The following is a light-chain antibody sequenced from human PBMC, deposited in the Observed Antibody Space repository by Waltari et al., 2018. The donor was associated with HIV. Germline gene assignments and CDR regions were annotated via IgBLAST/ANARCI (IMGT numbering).Light chain of an antibody. CDR2: GVT. CDR1: SGDVGGYNY. V-gene: IGLV2-14*03. CDR3: SSFTGSRIHVI. Sequence: QSALTQPASVSGSPGQSITIPCTGTSGDVGGYNYVSWYQQHPGKAPKVMIYGVTNRPSGVSDRFSGFKSGNTASLTISGLQAEDEADYYCSSFTGSRIHVIFGGGTKLTVL. J-gene: IGLJ2*01.